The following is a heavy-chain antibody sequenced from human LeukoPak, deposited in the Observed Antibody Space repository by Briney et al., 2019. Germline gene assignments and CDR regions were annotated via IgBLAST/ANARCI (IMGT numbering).Heavy chain of an antibody. V-gene: IGHV4-31*03. CDR1: GGSVRSGTDY. D-gene: IGHD3-22*01. CDR3: PRAKGIVEPISDEQYFQD. J-gene: IGHJ1*01. CDR2: ISSSGEI. Sequence: PSETLSLTCSVSGGSVRSGTDYWTWIRQHPMKGLDWIGYISSSGEIDYNPSLKSRLSISLDMSKNQFSLRLSSVSAADTAVYYCPRAKGIVEPISDEQYFQDWGQGTLVIVSS.